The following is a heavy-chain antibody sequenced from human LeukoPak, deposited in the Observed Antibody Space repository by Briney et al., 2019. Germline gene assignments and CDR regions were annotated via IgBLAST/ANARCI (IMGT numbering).Heavy chain of an antibody. D-gene: IGHD6-13*01. J-gene: IGHJ5*02. V-gene: IGHV3-74*01. CDR1: GFTFSSYW. CDR2: INSDGSST. Sequence: PGGSLRLSCAASGFTFSSYWMHWVRQAPGKGLVWVSRINSDGSSTSYADSVKGRFTISRDNAKNTLYLQMNSLRAEDTAVYYCATEYSSSWYNWFDPWGQGTLVTVSS. CDR3: ATEYSSSWYNWFDP.